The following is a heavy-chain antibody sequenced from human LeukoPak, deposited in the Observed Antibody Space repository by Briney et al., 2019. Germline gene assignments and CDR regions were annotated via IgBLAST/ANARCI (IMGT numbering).Heavy chain of an antibody. V-gene: IGHV3-30*18. CDR3: AKEWLLLGTTSYYFDY. J-gene: IGHJ4*02. Sequence: GGSLRLSCAASGFTFSSYGMHWVRQAPGKGLEWVAVISYDGSNKYYADPVKGRFTISRDNSKNTLYLQMNSLRAEDTAVYYCAKEWLLLGTTSYYFDYWGQGTLVTVSS. D-gene: IGHD3-22*01. CDR1: GFTFSSYG. CDR2: ISYDGSNK.